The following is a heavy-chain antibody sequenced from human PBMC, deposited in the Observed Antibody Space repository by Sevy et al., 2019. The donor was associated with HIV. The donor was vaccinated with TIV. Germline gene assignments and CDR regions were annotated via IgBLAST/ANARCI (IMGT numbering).Heavy chain of an antibody. J-gene: IGHJ4*01. Sequence: SETLSLTCVVSGYSISSGYYWAWIRQPPGKGLEWIGSVHHTGSTYYNPYLKSRVTILVDTSNNQFSLKLTSVTAADTAVYYCARQGLGGALRLFDFWGHGTLVTVSS. CDR1: GYSISSGYY. CDR2: VHHTGST. D-gene: IGHD3-16*01. CDR3: ARQGLGGALRLFDF. V-gene: IGHV4-38-2*01.